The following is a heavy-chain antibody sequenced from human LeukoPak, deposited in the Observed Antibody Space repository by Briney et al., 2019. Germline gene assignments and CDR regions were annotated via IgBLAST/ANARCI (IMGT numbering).Heavy chain of an antibody. V-gene: IGHV1-2*02. J-gene: IGHJ6*02. Sequence: ASVKVSCKASGYTFTGYYMHWVRQAPGQGLEWMGWINPNSGGTNYAQKFQGRVTMTRDTSISTAYMELSRLRSDDTAVYYRATEPYYYDSSGYYPYYYGMDVWGQGTTVTVSS. CDR2: INPNSGGT. D-gene: IGHD3-22*01. CDR3: ATEPYYYDSSGYYPYYYGMDV. CDR1: GYTFTGYY.